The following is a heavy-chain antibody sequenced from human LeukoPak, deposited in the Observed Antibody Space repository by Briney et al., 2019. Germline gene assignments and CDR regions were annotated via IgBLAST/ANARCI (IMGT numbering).Heavy chain of an antibody. CDR1: GFTFSIYA. D-gene: IGHD1-26*01. Sequence: GGSLRLSCAASGFTFSIYAMNWVRQAPGKGLEWVSYITSSSSYTDYADSVKGRFTISRDNAKNSLYLQMNSLRAEDTAVYYCAVNSGSYSLNPWGQGTLVTVSS. V-gene: IGHV3-21*05. CDR2: ITSSSSYT. J-gene: IGHJ5*02. CDR3: AVNSGSYSLNP.